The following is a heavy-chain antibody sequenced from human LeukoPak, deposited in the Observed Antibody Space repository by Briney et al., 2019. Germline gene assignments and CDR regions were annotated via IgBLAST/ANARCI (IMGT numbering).Heavy chain of an antibody. D-gene: IGHD6-13*01. Sequence: SVKVSCKASGGTFSSYATSWVRQAPGQGLEWMGGIIPIFGTANYAQKFQGRVTITADESTSTAYMELSSLRSEDAAVYYCARGRVAAAVDYWGQGTLVTVSS. V-gene: IGHV1-69*13. CDR2: IIPIFGTA. CDR1: GGTFSSYA. J-gene: IGHJ4*02. CDR3: ARGRVAAAVDY.